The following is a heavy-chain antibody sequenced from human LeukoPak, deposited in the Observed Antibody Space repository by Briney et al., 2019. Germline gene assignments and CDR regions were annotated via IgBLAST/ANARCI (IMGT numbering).Heavy chain of an antibody. J-gene: IGHJ3*02. CDR3: ARTFIQTTANDAFDI. V-gene: IGHV3-74*01. Sequence: PGGSLRLSCAASGFTFSSYWMHWVRQAPGKGLVWVSRINSDGSSTSYADSVKGRFTISRDNAKNTLYLQMNSLRAEDTAVYYCARTFIQTTANDAFDIWGQGTMVTVSS. D-gene: IGHD1-1*01. CDR2: INSDGSST. CDR1: GFTFSSYW.